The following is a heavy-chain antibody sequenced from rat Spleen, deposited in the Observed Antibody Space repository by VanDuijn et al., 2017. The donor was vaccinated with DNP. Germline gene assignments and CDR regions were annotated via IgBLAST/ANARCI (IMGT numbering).Heavy chain of an antibody. J-gene: IGHJ1*01. Sequence: EVQLVESGGDLVQPGRSLKLSCVASEFTFNNYWMTWFRQVPGKGLEWVASITSSGGSTYYPDSVKGRFTISRENAKSTLYLQMNSLRSEDMATYYCARWSSSHWYFDFWGPGTMVTVSS. CDR1: EFTFNNYW. V-gene: IGHV5-31*01. CDR3: ARWSSSHWYFDF. D-gene: IGHD1-2*01. CDR2: ITSSGGST.